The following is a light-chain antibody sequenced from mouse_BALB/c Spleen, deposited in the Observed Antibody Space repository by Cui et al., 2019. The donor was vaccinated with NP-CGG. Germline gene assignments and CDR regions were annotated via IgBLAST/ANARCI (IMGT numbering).Light chain of an antibody. V-gene: IGLV1*01. Sequence: QVLFSYESALTTSPGETVTLTCRSSTGAVTTSNYANWVQEKPDHLFTGLIGGTNNRAPGVPARFSGSLIGDKAALTITGAQTEDEAIYFCALWYSNHWVFGGGTKLTVL. J-gene: IGLJ1*01. CDR3: ALWYSNHWV. CDR2: GTN. CDR1: TGAVTTSNY.